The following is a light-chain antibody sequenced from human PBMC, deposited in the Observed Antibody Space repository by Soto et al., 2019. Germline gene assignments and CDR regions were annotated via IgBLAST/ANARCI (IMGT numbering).Light chain of an antibody. Sequence: QSALTQPASVSGSPGQSFTISCTGTSSDVGGFILVSWYQQHPGRAPKLMIYDVSNRPSGVSNRFSGSKSGNTASLTISGLQAEDEADYYCSSYKNSSILYVFGTGTKVTVL. CDR2: DVS. J-gene: IGLJ1*01. CDR3: SSYKNSSILYV. CDR1: SSDVGGFIL. V-gene: IGLV2-14*01.